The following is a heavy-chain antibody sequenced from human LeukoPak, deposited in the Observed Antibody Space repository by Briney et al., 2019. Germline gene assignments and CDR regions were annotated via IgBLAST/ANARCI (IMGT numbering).Heavy chain of an antibody. CDR1: GFTFSSYA. V-gene: IGHV3-23*01. D-gene: IGHD2-15*01. CDR2: INTSGGST. J-gene: IGHJ6*03. CDR3: AKNGDRGAYCSGGSCYPYFYYYMDV. Sequence: GGSLRLSCAASGFTFSSYAMSWVRQAPGKGLEWVSAINTSGGSTYYADSVKGRFTISRDNSKNTLYLQMNSLRAEDTAIYYCAKNGDRGAYCSGGSCYPYFYYYMDVWGKGTTVTISS.